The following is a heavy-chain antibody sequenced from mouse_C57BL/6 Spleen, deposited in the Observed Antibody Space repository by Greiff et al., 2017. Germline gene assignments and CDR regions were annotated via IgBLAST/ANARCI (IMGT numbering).Heavy chain of an antibody. CDR2: IWTGGGT. J-gene: IGHJ4*01. Sequence: VKLMESGPGLVAPSQSLSITCTVSGFSLTSYAISWVRQPPGKGLAWLGVIWTGGGTNFNSAPKSKLSISIDNSKSQVFLKMNSLQTDDTARYYCARNADYYGSSYGNYYAMDYWGQGTSVTVSS. D-gene: IGHD1-1*01. CDR1: GFSLTSYA. V-gene: IGHV2-9-1*01. CDR3: ARNADYYGSSYGNYYAMDY.